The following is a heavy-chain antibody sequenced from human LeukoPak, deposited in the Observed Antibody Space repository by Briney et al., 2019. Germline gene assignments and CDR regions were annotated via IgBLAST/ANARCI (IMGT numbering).Heavy chain of an antibody. CDR1: GGSISSGSYY. CDR3: ARVTTGGYYNY. CDR2: IYTSGST. D-gene: IGHD3-22*01. V-gene: IGHV4-61*02. Sequence: QASETLSLTCTVSGGSISSGSYYWSWIRQPAGKGLEWIGRIYTSGSTNYNPSLKSRVTISLDTSENHFSLKLSSVTAADTAVYYYARVTTGGYYNYWGQGTLVTVSS. J-gene: IGHJ4*02.